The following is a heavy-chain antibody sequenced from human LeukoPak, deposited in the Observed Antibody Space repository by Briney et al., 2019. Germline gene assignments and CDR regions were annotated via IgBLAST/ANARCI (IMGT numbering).Heavy chain of an antibody. Sequence: PGRSLRLSCAASGFTFSSYGMHWVRQAPGKGLEWVAVISYDGSNKYYADSVKGRFTISRDNSKNTLYLQMNSLRAEDTAVYYCAKVHDKQWLSYWGQGTLVTVSS. CDR2: ISYDGSNK. J-gene: IGHJ4*02. D-gene: IGHD6-19*01. CDR3: AKVHDKQWLSY. V-gene: IGHV3-30*18. CDR1: GFTFSSYG.